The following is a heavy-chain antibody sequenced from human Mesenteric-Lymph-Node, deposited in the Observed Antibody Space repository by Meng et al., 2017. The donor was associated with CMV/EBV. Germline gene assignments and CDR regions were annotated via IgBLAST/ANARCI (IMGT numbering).Heavy chain of an antibody. J-gene: IGHJ4*02. D-gene: IGHD1-7*01. Sequence: SCAVSGFTFSNYAMAWVRQAPGKGLEWVSRIDASGGSTYYADSVKGRFTISRDTSENTVYLQMDSLRAEDTAVYYCGKESITATTMDYWGQATLVTVS. CDR2: IDASGGST. V-gene: IGHV3-23*01. CDR3: GKESITATTMDY. CDR1: GFTFSNYA.